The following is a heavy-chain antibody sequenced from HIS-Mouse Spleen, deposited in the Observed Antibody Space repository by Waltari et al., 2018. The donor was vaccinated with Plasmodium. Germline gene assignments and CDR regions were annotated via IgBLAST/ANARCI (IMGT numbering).Heavy chain of an antibody. J-gene: IGHJ3*02. CDR1: GFTVSSNY. Sequence: EVQLVESGGGLIQPGGSMGLSCAASGFTVSSNYMSWVRQAPGKGLEWVSVIYSGGSTYYADSVKGRFTISRDNSKNTLYLQMNSLRAEDTAVYYCARGMKSSSSAFDIWGQGTMVTVSS. V-gene: IGHV3-53*01. CDR2: IYSGGST. D-gene: IGHD6-6*01. CDR3: ARGMKSSSSAFDI.